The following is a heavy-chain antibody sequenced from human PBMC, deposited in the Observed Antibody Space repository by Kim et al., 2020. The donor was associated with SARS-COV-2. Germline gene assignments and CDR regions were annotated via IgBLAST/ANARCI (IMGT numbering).Heavy chain of an antibody. V-gene: IGHV1-69*13. CDR2: IIPIFGTA. D-gene: IGHD2-2*01. J-gene: IGHJ6*02. Sequence: SVKVSCKASGGTFSSYAISWVRQAPGQGLEWMGGIIPIFGTANYAQKFQGRVTITADESTSTAYMELSSLRSEDTAVYYCARGVKVLSSIRVGYYYYGMDVWGQGTTVTVSS. CDR1: GGTFSSYA. CDR3: ARGVKVLSSIRVGYYYYGMDV.